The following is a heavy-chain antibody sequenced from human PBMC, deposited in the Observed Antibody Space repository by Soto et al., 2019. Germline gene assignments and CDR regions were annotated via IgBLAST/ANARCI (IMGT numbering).Heavy chain of an antibody. Sequence: QVQLVQSGGEVKKPGASVKVSCKTSGYSFTIYGISWVRQAPGQGLEWMGWISGYNGNTNYAQKFQGRVTMTTDTSTSTAYMELRSLRSDDTAVYYCAREGPAPYYYYGMDVWGQGSTVAVSS. CDR3: AREGPAPYYYYGMDV. CDR2: ISGYNGNT. V-gene: IGHV1-18*01. CDR1: GYSFTIYG. J-gene: IGHJ6*02.